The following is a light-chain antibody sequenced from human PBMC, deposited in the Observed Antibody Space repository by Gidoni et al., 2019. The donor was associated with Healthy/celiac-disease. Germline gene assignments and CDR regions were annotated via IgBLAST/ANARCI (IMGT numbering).Light chain of an antibody. Sequence: DIQMTQSPSSLSASVGDRVTITCRASQSISSYLNWYQQKPGKAPKLLIYAASSLETGVPSRFSGSGSGTDFTFTISSLQPEDFATYYCQQCDSIPFTFGPGTKVDIK. CDR1: QSISSY. V-gene: IGKV1-39*01. CDR2: AAS. J-gene: IGKJ3*01. CDR3: QQCDSIPFT.